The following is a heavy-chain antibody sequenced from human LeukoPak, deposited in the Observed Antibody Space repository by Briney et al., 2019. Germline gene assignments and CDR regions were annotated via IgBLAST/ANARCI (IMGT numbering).Heavy chain of an antibody. CDR1: GFTFSTYW. D-gene: IGHD1-14*01. V-gene: IGHV3-74*01. CDR3: ARGRYYLDS. Sequence: GGSLRLSCAASGFTFSTYWMHWVRQAPGKGLVWVSRFDSDGRSTYYADSVKGRFTISRDNAKNTLYLHMNSLRAEDTAVYYCARGRYYLDSWGQGTLVTVSS. CDR2: FDSDGRST. J-gene: IGHJ4*02.